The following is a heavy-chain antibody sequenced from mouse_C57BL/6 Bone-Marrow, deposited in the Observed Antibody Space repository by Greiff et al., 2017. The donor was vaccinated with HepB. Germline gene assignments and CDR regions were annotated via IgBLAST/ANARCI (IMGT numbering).Heavy chain of an antibody. CDR1: GYAFSSYW. CDR3: ARKRSNPYYFDY. Sequence: VHLVESGAELVKPGASVKISCKASGYAFSSYWMNWVKQRPGKGLEWIGQIYPGDGDTNYNGKFKGKATLTADKSSSTAYMQLSSLTSEDSAVYFCARKRSNPYYFDYWGQGTTLTVSS. V-gene: IGHV1-80*01. D-gene: IGHD2-5*01. J-gene: IGHJ2*01. CDR2: IYPGDGDT.